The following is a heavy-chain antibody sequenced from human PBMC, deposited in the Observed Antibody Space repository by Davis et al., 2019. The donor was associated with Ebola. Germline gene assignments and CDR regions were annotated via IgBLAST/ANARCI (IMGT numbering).Heavy chain of an antibody. D-gene: IGHD1-26*01. V-gene: IGHV4-59*08. CDR3: ARGAWRFDP. CDR2: MYYSGRT. CDR1: GGSISSHY. J-gene: IGHJ5*02. Sequence: SETLSLTCTVSGGSISSHYWSWIRQPPGKGLEWIGYMYYSGRTKYNPSLRSRVTMSVDTSQNQFSLRLSSVTAADTAVYYCARGAWRFDPWGQGTLVTVSS.